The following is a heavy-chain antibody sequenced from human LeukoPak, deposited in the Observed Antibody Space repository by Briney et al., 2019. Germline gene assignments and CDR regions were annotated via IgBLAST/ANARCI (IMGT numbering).Heavy chain of an antibody. J-gene: IGHJ3*02. V-gene: IGHV1-69*13. CDR1: GGTFSSYA. Sequence: SVKVTCKASGGTFSSYALSWVRQAPGQGLEWMGEIIPIFGTKNYAQTFQGRVTITADESTSTAYMELSSLRSEDTAVYYCARRRSYSDSSGYTFDIWGQGTMVTVSS. CDR2: IIPIFGTK. CDR3: ARRRSYSDSSGYTFDI. D-gene: IGHD3-22*01.